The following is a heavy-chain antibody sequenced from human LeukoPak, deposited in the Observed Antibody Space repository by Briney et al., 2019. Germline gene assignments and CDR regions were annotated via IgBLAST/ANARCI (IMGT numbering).Heavy chain of an antibody. V-gene: IGHV3-21*06. D-gene: IGHD3-3*01. CDR2: MSSGSRYI. CDR1: GFTFSNYA. CDR3: ARDRPTGASRVFVVQ. Sequence: GGSLRLSCTASGFTFSNYAMTWVRQAPGKGLEWISSMSSGSRYIYYADSVRGRFTISRDSAKNSLYLLMNNLRAEDTAIYYCARDRPTGASRVFVVQWGQGTPVTVS. J-gene: IGHJ4*02.